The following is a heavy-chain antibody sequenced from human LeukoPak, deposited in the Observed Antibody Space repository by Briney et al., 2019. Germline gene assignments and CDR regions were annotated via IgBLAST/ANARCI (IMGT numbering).Heavy chain of an antibody. Sequence: PGGSLRLSCAASGFTFSSYSMNWVRQAPGKGLEWVSYISSSSSTIYYADSVKGRFTISRDNAKSSLYLQMNSLRAEDTAVYYCARGLYDFWSGYPYYFDYWGQGTLVTVSS. D-gene: IGHD3-3*01. CDR1: GFTFSSYS. CDR2: ISSSSSTI. V-gene: IGHV3-48*01. CDR3: ARGLYDFWSGYPYYFDY. J-gene: IGHJ4*02.